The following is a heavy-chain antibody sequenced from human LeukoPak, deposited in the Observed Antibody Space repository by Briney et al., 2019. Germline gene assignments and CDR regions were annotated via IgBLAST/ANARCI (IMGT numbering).Heavy chain of an antibody. CDR2: IYTSGRT. J-gene: IGHJ5*02. Sequence: PSETLSLTCTVSGGSISAGSYYWSWIRQPAGKGLEWIGRIYTSGRTDYNASLMSRVTISLDTSKNQFSLKLNSVTAADTAVYYCARGRVYGSGSYHWGQGTLVTVSS. CDR1: GGSISAGSYY. CDR3: ARGRVYGSGSYH. D-gene: IGHD3-10*01. V-gene: IGHV4-61*02.